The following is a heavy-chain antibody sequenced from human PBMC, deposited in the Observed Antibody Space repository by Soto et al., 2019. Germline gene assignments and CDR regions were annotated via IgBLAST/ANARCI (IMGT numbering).Heavy chain of an antibody. D-gene: IGHD2-15*01. J-gene: IGHJ6*03. Sequence: SETLSLTCAVYGGSFSGYYWSWIRQPPGKGLEWIGEINHSGSTNYNPSLKSRVTISVDTSKNQFSLKLSSVTAADTAVYYCARVVVAATRFSYYSTDFWGKGPTVTVSS. CDR3: ARVVVAATRFSYYSTDF. CDR2: INHSGST. V-gene: IGHV4-34*01. CDR1: GGSFSGYY.